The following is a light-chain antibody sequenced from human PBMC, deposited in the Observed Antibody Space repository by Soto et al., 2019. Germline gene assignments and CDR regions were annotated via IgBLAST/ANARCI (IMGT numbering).Light chain of an antibody. J-gene: IGKJ1*01. Sequence: EIVLTQSPGTLSLSPGERATLSCRASQSVSSSYLAWYQQKPGQAPSLLIFGASNRATGIPDSFSGSGSGTDFTLTISRLEPEDFAVYYCQQYDGSLWTFGQGTKVEIK. CDR3: QQYDGSLWT. CDR1: QSVSSSY. CDR2: GAS. V-gene: IGKV3-20*01.